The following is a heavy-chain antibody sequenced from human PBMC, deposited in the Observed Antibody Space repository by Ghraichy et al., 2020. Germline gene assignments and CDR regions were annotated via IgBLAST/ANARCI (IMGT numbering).Heavy chain of an antibody. CDR1: GFTFSSYA. D-gene: IGHD6-19*01. Sequence: GGSLRLSCAASGFTFSSYAMSWVRQAPGKGLEWVSAISGSGGSTYYADSVKGRFTISRDNSKNTLYLQMNSLRAEDTAVYYCAKAYAIAVAGAEFDYWGQGTLVTVSS. CDR3: AKAYAIAVAGAEFDY. CDR2: ISGSGGST. J-gene: IGHJ4*02. V-gene: IGHV3-23*01.